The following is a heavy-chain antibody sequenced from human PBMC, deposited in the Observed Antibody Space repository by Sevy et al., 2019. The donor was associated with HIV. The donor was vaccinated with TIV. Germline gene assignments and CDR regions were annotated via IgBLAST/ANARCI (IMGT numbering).Heavy chain of an antibody. D-gene: IGHD2-8*02. V-gene: IGHV3-33*01. CDR1: GFTFSDYG. J-gene: IGHJ5*02. CDR2: VWYDGINK. Sequence: GGSLRLSCTASGFTFSDYGMHWVRQAPGKGLEWVAVVWYDGINKYYGDSVKGRFTISRDDSKNTLYLQMNSLRAEDTALYYCARGTPAFCTGGVCFNWFDPWGQGTLVTVSS. CDR3: ARGTPAFCTGGVCFNWFDP.